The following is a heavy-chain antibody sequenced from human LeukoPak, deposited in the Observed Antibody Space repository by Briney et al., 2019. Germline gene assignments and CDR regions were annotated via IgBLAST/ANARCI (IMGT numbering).Heavy chain of an antibody. J-gene: IGHJ4*02. CDR1: GYTFTGYY. V-gene: IGHV1-2*02. CDR3: ARGFEYGSFDY. CDR2: VNPNSGGT. Sequence: ASVKVSCKASGYTFTGYYIHWVRQAPGQGLEWMGWVNPNSGGTNYAQKFQGRVTMTRDTSISTAYMELSSLRSDDTAVYYCARGFEYGSFDYWGQGTLVTVSS. D-gene: IGHD2/OR15-2a*01.